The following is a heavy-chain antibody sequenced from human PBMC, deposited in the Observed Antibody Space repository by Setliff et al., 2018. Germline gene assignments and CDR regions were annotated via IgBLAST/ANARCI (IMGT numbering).Heavy chain of an antibody. J-gene: IGHJ6*03. CDR1: GFTFSTHA. CDR2: INSDGSST. Sequence: PGGSLRLSCAASGFTFSTHAMHWVRQAPGKGLVWVSRINSDGSSTSYADSVKGRFTISRDNAKNTLYLQMNSLRAEDTAVYYCARDGGLLQFLEWSRSYMDVWGKGTTVTVSS. V-gene: IGHV3-74*01. CDR3: ARDGGLLQFLEWSRSYMDV. D-gene: IGHD3-3*01.